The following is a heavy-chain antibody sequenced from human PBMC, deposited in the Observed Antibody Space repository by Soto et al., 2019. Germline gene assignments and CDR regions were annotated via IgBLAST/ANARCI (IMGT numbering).Heavy chain of an antibody. Sequence: GGSLRLSCAASGFTFSSYSMNWVRQAPGKGLEWVSSISSSSSYIYYADSVKGRFTISRDSAKNSLYLQMNSLRAEDTAVYYCARDPPRTLRFLEWFPGSGMDVWGQGTTVTVSS. CDR1: GFTFSSYS. V-gene: IGHV3-21*01. CDR3: ARDPPRTLRFLEWFPGSGMDV. D-gene: IGHD3-3*01. J-gene: IGHJ6*02. CDR2: ISSSSSYI.